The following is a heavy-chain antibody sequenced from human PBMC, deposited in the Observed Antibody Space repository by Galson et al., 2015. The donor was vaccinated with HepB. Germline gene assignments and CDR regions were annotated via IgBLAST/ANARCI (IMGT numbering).Heavy chain of an antibody. CDR2: ISGSGGST. D-gene: IGHD4-17*01. Sequence: SLRLSCAASGFTFSSYAMSWVRQAPGKGLEWVSAISGSGGSTYYADSVKGRFTISRDNSKNTLYLQMNSLRAEDTAVYYCAKVRHLDYGVRGIVDYWGQGTLVTVSS. V-gene: IGHV3-23*01. CDR1: GFTFSSYA. CDR3: AKVRHLDYGVRGIVDY. J-gene: IGHJ4*02.